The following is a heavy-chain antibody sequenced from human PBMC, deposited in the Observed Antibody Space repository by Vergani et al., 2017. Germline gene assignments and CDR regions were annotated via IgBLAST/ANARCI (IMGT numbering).Heavy chain of an antibody. CDR1: GFTFSDYY. V-gene: IGHV3-11*06. CDR2: ISSSSSYI. Sequence: QVQLVESGGGLVKPGGSLRLSCAASGFTFSDYYMSWIRQAPGKGLEWVSYISSSSSYIYYADSVKGRFTISRDNAKNSLYLQMNSLRAEDTAVYYCARLSGDTILTYGYYYCGMDVWGQGTTVTVSS. CDR3: ARLSGDTILTYGYYYCGMDV. J-gene: IGHJ6*02. D-gene: IGHD3-10*01.